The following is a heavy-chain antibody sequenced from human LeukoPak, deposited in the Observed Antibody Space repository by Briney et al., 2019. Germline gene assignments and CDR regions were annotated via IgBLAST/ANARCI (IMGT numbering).Heavy chain of an antibody. V-gene: IGHV1-18*01. Sequence: ASVNVSCKASGYTFTSYGISWLRQAPGQGRDWMGWISAYNGNTNYAQKLQGRVTMPSDTSTSTAHMELRSLRSDDTAVYYCASHPGGWYVSHFDYWGQGTLVTVSS. CDR1: GYTFTSYG. D-gene: IGHD6-19*01. J-gene: IGHJ4*02. CDR3: ASHPGGWYVSHFDY. CDR2: ISAYNGNT.